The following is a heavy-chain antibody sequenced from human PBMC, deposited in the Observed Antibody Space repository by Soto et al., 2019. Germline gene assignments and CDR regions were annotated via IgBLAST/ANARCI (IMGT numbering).Heavy chain of an antibody. V-gene: IGHV3-74*01. D-gene: IGHD6-13*01. CDR1: GFTFSSYW. CDR2: INSDGSST. J-gene: IGHJ4*02. CDR3: ARQMGYSSSWFDY. Sequence: GGSLRLSCAASGFTFSSYWMHWVRQAPGKGLVWVSRINSDGSSTNYADSVKGRFTISRDNAKNTLYLQMNSLRAEDTALYYCARQMGYSSSWFDYWGQGTLVTVSS.